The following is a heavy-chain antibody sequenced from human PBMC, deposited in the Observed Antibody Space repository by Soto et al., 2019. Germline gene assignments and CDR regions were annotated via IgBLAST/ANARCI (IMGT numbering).Heavy chain of an antibody. Sequence: SGTLSLTCTVSGGSISSYYWSWIRQPPGMGLEWIGFVYDSGSTNYNPSLKSRVTISVDTSKNQFSLNLSSVTAADTAVYYCARATMSNYAKPHFLDYWGQGTLVPVSS. CDR2: VYDSGST. D-gene: IGHD4-4*01. CDR3: ARATMSNYAKPHFLDY. J-gene: IGHJ4*02. V-gene: IGHV4-59*08. CDR1: GGSISSYY.